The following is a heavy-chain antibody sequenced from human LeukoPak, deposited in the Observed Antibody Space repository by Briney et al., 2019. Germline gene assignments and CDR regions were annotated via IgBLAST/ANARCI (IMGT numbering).Heavy chain of an antibody. CDR2: ISSSSSYI. D-gene: IGHD6-13*01. V-gene: IGHV3-21*04. CDR3: ARSLPYGTTWYGRSDF. Sequence: PGGSLRLSCAASGFTFSSYSMNWVRQAPGKELEWVSSISSSSSYIYYADSVKGRFTISRDNAKNSLYLQMNSLRAEDTAIYYCARSLPYGTTWYGRSDFWGQGTLVTVSS. CDR1: GFTFSSYS. J-gene: IGHJ4*02.